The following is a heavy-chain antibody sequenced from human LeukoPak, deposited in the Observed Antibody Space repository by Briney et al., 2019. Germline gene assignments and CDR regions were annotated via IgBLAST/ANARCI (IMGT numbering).Heavy chain of an antibody. D-gene: IGHD3-3*01. Sequence: GGSLRLSCAASGFTFTSFGMHWVRQAPGKGLEWVALISYDGSNKYYADSVKGRFTISRDNSKNTLYLQMNSLRAEDTAVYYCAREGAIFGVVIIHGDYWGQGTLVTVSS. CDR3: AREGAIFGVVIIHGDY. CDR1: GFTFTSFG. J-gene: IGHJ4*02. CDR2: ISYDGSNK. V-gene: IGHV3-30*03.